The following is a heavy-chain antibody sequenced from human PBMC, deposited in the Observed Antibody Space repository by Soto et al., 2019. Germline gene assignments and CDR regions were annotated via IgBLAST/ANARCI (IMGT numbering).Heavy chain of an antibody. D-gene: IGHD2-15*01. CDR1: GGTFSSYA. CDR3: ARDCSGGSCYSRSSAYYYGMDV. J-gene: IGHJ6*02. Sequence: QVQLVQSGAEVKKPGSSVKVSCKASGGTFSSYAISWVRQAPGQGLEWMGGIIPIFGTANYEQKFQGRVTITPDQSTSAAYMELRSLRYEDTAVYYCARDCSGGSCYSRSSAYYYGMDVWGRGTTVTVSS. V-gene: IGHV1-69*01. CDR2: IIPIFGTA.